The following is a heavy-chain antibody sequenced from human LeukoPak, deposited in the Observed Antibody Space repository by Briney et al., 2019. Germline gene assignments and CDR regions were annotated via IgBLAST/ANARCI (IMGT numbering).Heavy chain of an antibody. CDR3: ARGVGIVSTISKKHFDD. CDR2: MNPNSGNT. V-gene: IGHV1-8*01. D-gene: IGHD5/OR15-5a*01. J-gene: IGHJ4*02. CDR1: GDAFTSYD. Sequence: SVKVSGKASGDAFTSYDSKWVRQATGQGLEWMGWMNPNSGNTGYAQKFQGRVTMTSNTSLNTAYMELSSLRYEDTAIYYCARGVGIVSTISKKHFDDWGQGTLVTVSS.